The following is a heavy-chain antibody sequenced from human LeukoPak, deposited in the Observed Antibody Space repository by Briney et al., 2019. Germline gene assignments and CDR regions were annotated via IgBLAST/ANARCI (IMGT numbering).Heavy chain of an antibody. D-gene: IGHD2-2*01. J-gene: IGHJ4*02. CDR1: GFTFSSYW. CDR3: ARGGVYCSSVSCSVDY. Sequence: GGSLRLSCAASGFTFSSYWMSWFRQAPGKGLEWVGFIRSKAYGGTTENAASVKGRFTISRDDSKSIAYLQMNSLKTVDTAVYYCARGGVYCSSVSCSVDYWGQGILVTVSS. V-gene: IGHV3-49*03. CDR2: IRSKAYGGTT.